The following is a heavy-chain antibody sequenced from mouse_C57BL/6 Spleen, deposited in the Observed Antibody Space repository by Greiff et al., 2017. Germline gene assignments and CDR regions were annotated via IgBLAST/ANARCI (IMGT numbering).Heavy chain of an antibody. CDR2: IYPGSGRT. D-gene: IGHD1-1*01. V-gene: IGHV1-55*01. CDR3: ARSEMKITTVGSYFDY. CDR1: GYTFTSYW. J-gene: IGHJ2*01. Sequence: VKLMESGAELVKPGASVKMSCKASGYTFTSYWITWVKQRPGPGLEWIGDIYPGSGRTKYNEKFKSKATLTVDTSSSTAYMQLSSLTSEDSAVYYCARSEMKITTVGSYFDYWGQGTTLTVSS.